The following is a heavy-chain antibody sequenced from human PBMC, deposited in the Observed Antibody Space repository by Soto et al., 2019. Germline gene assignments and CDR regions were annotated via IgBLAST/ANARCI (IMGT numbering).Heavy chain of an antibody. CDR1: GGTFSSYT. J-gene: IGHJ4*02. D-gene: IGHD5-12*01. Sequence: QVQLVQSGAEAKKPGSSVKVSCKASGGTFSSYTICWVRQAPGQGLEWMGRIIPILGIANYAQKFQGRVTITADKSTSTAYMELSSLRSEDTAVYYCARDVGGYSYYVQEDYWGQGTLVTVSS. CDR3: ARDVGGYSYYVQEDY. V-gene: IGHV1-69*08. CDR2: IIPILGIA.